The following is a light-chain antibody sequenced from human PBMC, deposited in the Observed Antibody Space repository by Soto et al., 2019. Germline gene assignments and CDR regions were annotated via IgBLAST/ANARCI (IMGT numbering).Light chain of an antibody. CDR3: QKYNSAPWT. Sequence: DIQMTQSPSSLSASVRDRVTITCRASQDIGNDLAWYQQSPGKVPKLLIYAASTLQSGVPSRFSGSGSGTDFTLTISSRQPEDVATYYCQKYNSAPWTFGQGTKVEIK. V-gene: IGKV1-27*01. CDR2: AAS. CDR1: QDIGND. J-gene: IGKJ1*01.